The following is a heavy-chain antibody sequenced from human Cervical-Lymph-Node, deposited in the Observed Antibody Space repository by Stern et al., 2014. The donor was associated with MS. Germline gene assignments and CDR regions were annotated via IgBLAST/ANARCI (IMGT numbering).Heavy chain of an antibody. D-gene: IGHD2-15*01. J-gene: IGHJ5*02. CDR2: TFYSGSP. CDR3: AREECGGGSCGWFDP. CDR1: GGSVSSGSYY. V-gene: IGHV4-61*03. Sequence: QVQLQESGPGLVKPSETLSLTCTVFGGSVSSGSYYWSWIRQPPGKGLEWIGNTFYSGSPISNPSLTSRVTITVEMSTNHLSMMLTSVTAADTAVYYCAREECGGGSCGWFDPWGQGTLVTVSS.